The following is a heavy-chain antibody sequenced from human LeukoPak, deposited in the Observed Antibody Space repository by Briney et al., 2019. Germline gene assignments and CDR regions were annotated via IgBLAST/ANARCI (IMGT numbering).Heavy chain of an antibody. CDR3: ARDAVVTQGYYYYYGMDV. D-gene: IGHD4-23*01. CDR2: INPSGGST. J-gene: IGHJ6*02. Sequence: ASVKVSCKASGYTFTRYYMHWVRQAPGQGLEWMGIINPSGGSTSYAQKFQGRVTMTRDTSTSTVYMELSSLRSEDTAVYYCARDAVVTQGYYYYYGMDVWGQGTTVTVSS. CDR1: GYTFTRYY. V-gene: IGHV1-46*01.